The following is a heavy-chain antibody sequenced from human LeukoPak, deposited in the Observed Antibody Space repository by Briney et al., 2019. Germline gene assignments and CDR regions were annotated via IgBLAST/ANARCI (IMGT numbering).Heavy chain of an antibody. CDR3: ARDDYVWGSYSYYYYGMDV. J-gene: IGHJ6*02. Sequence: ASVKVSCKASGYTFTSYYMHWVRQAPGQGLEWMGIINPSGGSTSYAQKFQGRVTMTRDTSTSTVYMELSSLRSEDTAVYYCARDDYVWGSYSYYYYGMDVWGQGTTVTVPS. CDR2: INPSGGST. D-gene: IGHD3-16*01. CDR1: GYTFTSYY. V-gene: IGHV1-46*01.